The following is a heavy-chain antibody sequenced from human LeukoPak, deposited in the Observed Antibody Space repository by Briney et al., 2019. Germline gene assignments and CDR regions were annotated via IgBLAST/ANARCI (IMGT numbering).Heavy chain of an antibody. CDR1: GGSISSTNW. CDR2: IPLSGLT. Sequence: PSETLSLTCGVSGGSISSTNWWSWVRQPPGQGLEWIGEIPLSGLTNYNPFLKSRVTMSLDKSKNHLSLNLTSVTAADTAVYYCSRESGAFSPFGYWGQGTLVTVSS. V-gene: IGHV4-4*02. CDR3: SRESGAFSPFGY. J-gene: IGHJ4*02. D-gene: IGHD1-26*01.